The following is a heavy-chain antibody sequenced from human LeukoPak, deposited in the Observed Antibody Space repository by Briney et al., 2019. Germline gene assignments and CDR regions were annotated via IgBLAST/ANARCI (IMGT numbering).Heavy chain of an antibody. CDR3: ARDGTTVDGHIVVVPAAIEDAFDI. J-gene: IGHJ3*02. D-gene: IGHD2-2*01. Sequence: PSQTLSLTCTVSGGSISSGSYYWSWIRQPAGKGLEWIGRIYTSGSTNYNPSLQSRVTISVDTSKNQFSLKLSSVTAADTAVYYCARDGTTVDGHIVVVPAAIEDAFDIWGQGTMVTVSS. V-gene: IGHV4-61*02. CDR2: IYTSGST. CDR1: GGSISSGSYY.